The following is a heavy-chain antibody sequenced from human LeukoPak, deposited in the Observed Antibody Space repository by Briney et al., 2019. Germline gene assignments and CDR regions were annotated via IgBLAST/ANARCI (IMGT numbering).Heavy chain of an antibody. V-gene: IGHV4-61*01. CDR2: IYYSGGT. D-gene: IGHD4-23*01. CDR3: ARASVVYYYMDV. CDR1: GYSISSGYY. Sequence: SETLSLTCAVSGYSISSGYYWSWIRQPPGKGLECIGYIYYSGGTNYNPSLKSRVTISVDTSNNQFSLKLSSVTAADTAVYYCARASVVYYYMDVWGKGTTVTVSS. J-gene: IGHJ6*03.